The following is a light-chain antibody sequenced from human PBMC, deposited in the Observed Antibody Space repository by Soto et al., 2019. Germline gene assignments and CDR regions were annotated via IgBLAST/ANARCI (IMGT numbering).Light chain of an antibody. CDR2: GAS. V-gene: IGKV3-20*01. Sequence: EIVLTQSPGTLSLSPGERATLSCRASQSVSSSYLAWYQLKPGQAPRLLIYGASSRATGIPDGFSGSGSGTDFTLTISRLEPEDFAVYYCQQYGSSPWTFGQGTKVEIK. CDR1: QSVSSSY. J-gene: IGKJ1*01. CDR3: QQYGSSPWT.